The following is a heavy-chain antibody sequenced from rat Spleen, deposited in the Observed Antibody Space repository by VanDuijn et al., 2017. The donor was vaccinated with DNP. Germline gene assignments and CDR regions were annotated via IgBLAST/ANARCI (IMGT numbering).Heavy chain of an antibody. CDR1: GFTVSDYN. V-gene: IGHV5S10*01. J-gene: IGHJ1*01. D-gene: IGHD4-4*01. CDR2: IVNDGTRT. Sequence: EVQLVESGGGSVQPGRSLKLSCAASGFTVSDYNMAWVRQAPQKSLEWVATIVNDGTRTYYRDSVRGRFTVSRDNAKDTLYLQMNSLRSEDTATYYCARRGYGYEDYWGPGTMVTVSS. CDR3: ARRGYGYEDY.